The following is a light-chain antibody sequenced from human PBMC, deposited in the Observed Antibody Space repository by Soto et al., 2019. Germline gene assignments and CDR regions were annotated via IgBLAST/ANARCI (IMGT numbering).Light chain of an antibody. CDR1: SSDIGGYKY. J-gene: IGLJ2*01. CDR3: SSYTSNMSVL. CDR2: EVS. V-gene: IGLV2-14*01. Sequence: QSVLTQPAFVSGSPGQSITISCTGTSSDIGGYKYVSWYQQHPGKVPKLIIFEVSNRPSGVSERFSGSKSANTASLTISGLQAEDEADYYCSSYTSNMSVLFGGGTKLTVL.